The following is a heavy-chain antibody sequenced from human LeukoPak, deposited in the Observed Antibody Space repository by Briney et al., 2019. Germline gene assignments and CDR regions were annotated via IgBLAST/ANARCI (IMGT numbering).Heavy chain of an antibody. CDR2: IIPIFGTA. CDR1: GGTFSSYA. J-gene: IGHJ5*02. CDR3: ARGATILGVVGNWFDP. V-gene: IGHV1-69*13. D-gene: IGHD3-3*01. Sequence: GASVKVSCKASGGTFSSYAISWVRQAPGQGLEWMGGIIPIFGTANYAQKSQGRVTITADESTSTAYMELSSLRSEDTAVYYCARGATILGVVGNWFDPWGQGTLVTVSS.